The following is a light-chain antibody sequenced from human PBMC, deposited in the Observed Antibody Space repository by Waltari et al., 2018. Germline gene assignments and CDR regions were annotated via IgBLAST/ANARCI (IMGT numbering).Light chain of an antibody. CDR3: QQSYNIPWT. V-gene: IGKV1-39*01. J-gene: IGKJ1*01. Sequence: DIQMHQSPSSLSASVGDSVTITCRASQSIGNYFNWYQHKPGKAPKLRVYAASTLQSGAPSRFSGSRSVTDFTLSISSLQPEDFAIYYCQQSYNIPWTFGHGTKVEIK. CDR1: QSIGNY. CDR2: AAS.